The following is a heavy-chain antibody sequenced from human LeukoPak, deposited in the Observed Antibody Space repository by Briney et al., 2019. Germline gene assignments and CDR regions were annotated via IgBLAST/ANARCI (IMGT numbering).Heavy chain of an antibody. V-gene: IGHV3-23*01. Sequence: GGSLRLSCAASGFTFSSYAMSWVRQSPGKGLEWVSSISYSGGSTHYADSVKGRFTISRDNSKNTLYLQMNSLRAEDTAVYYCVKSGSGSYYNPDFDYWGQGTLVTVSS. CDR2: ISYSGGST. D-gene: IGHD3-10*01. CDR1: GFTFSSYA. CDR3: VKSGSGSYYNPDFDY. J-gene: IGHJ4*02.